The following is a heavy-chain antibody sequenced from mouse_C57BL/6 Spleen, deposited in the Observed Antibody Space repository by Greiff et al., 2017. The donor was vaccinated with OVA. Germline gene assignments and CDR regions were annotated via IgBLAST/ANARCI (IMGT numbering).Heavy chain of an antibody. D-gene: IGHD1-1*01. Sequence: VHVKQSGAELAKPGASVKLSCKASGYTFTSYWMHWVKQRPGQGLEWVGYINTCGGYTKYKQKFKDKATLTADKSSSTAYMQLSSLTYEDSAVYYCARSEVTTVVALHWYFDVWGTGTTVTVSS. V-gene: IGHV1-7*01. CDR3: ARSEVTTVVALHWYFDV. CDR1: GYTFTSYW. CDR2: INTCGGYT. J-gene: IGHJ1*03.